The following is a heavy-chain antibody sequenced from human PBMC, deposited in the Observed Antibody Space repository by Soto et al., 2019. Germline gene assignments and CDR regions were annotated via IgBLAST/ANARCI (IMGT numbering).Heavy chain of an antibody. CDR3: AKDLPAQQLVWFIGGMDV. D-gene: IGHD6-13*01. V-gene: IGHV3-30*18. Sequence: QVQLVESGGGVVQPGRSLRLSCAASGFTFSSYGMHWVRQAPGKGLEWVAVISYDGSNKYYADSVKGRFTISRDNSKNTLYLQMNSLRAEDTAVYYCAKDLPAQQLVWFIGGMDVWGQGTTVTVSS. CDR2: ISYDGSNK. J-gene: IGHJ6*02. CDR1: GFTFSSYG.